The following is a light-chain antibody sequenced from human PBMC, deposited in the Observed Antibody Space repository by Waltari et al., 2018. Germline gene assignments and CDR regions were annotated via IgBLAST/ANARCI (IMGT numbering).Light chain of an antibody. V-gene: IGLV2-23*01. J-gene: IGLJ1*01. CDR2: EGS. CDR3: CSYAGSSLPYV. Sequence: QSALTQPASVSGSPGPSITISCPGTSSDVGSYTLVSWYQHHPGKAPKLMIYEGSKRPSGVSNRFSGSRSGNAASLTISGLQAEDEADYYCCSYAGSSLPYVFGTGTKVTVL. CDR1: SSDVGSYTL.